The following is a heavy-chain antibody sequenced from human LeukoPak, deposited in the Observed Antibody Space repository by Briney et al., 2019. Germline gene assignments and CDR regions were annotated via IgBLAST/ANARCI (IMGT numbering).Heavy chain of an antibody. J-gene: IGHJ1*01. Sequence: GGSLRLSCAASGSTFSHYGMHWVRQTPGAGLEWVAVIWSDGSDKYYAKSVKGRFTISRDNSKNSLFLQMNSLRAEDTAVYYCAKDAQRGFDYSNSLQNWGQGILVTVSS. D-gene: IGHD4-11*01. CDR3: AKDAQRGFDYSNSLQN. CDR2: IWSDGSDK. CDR1: GSTFSHYG. V-gene: IGHV3-33*06.